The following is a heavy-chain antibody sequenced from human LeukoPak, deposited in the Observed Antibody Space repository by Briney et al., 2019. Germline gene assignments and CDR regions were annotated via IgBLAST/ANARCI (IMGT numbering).Heavy chain of an antibody. D-gene: IGHD5-18*01. Sequence: PGRSLRLSCAASGFTFDDYAMHWVRQAPGKGLEWVSGISWNSGSIGYADSVKGRFTISRDNAKNSLYLQMNSLRAEDTALYYCAKDYTPMVSYYFDYWGQGTLVTVSS. CDR2: ISWNSGSI. J-gene: IGHJ4*02. CDR1: GFTFDDYA. CDR3: AKDYTPMVSYYFDY. V-gene: IGHV3-9*01.